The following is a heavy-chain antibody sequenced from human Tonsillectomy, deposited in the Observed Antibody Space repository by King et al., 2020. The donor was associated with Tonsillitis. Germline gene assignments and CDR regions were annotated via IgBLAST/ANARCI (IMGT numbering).Heavy chain of an antibody. J-gene: IGHJ4*02. V-gene: IGHV3-30*02. CDR2: IRYYGSNK. D-gene: IGHD3-22*01. CDR3: AKLGYYDDSSGW. Sequence: VQLVESGGGVVQPGGSLRLSCAASGFTFSRYGMHWVRQAPGKGLEWVAFIRYYGSNKYYADSVKGRFTISRDNSKNTLYLQMNSLRAEDTAVYYCAKLGYYDDSSGWGGQGTLVTVSS. CDR1: GFTFSRYG.